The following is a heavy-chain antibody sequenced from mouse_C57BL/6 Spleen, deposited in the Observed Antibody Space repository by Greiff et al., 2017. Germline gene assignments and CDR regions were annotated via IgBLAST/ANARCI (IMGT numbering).Heavy chain of an antibody. CDR3: ARSGPWDYFDY. Sequence: DVQLQESVAELVRPGASVKLSCTASGFNIKNTYMHWVKQRPEQGLEWIGRIDPANGNTKYAPKFQGKATITANTSSNTAYLQRSSLTSDDTALYCCARSGPWDYFDYWGQGTTLTVSS. CDR1: GFNIKNTY. D-gene: IGHD1-3*01. V-gene: IGHV14-3*01. CDR2: IDPANGNT. J-gene: IGHJ2*01.